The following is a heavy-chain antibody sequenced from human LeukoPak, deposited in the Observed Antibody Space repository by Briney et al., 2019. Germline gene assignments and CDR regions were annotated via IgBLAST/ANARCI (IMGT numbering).Heavy chain of an antibody. D-gene: IGHD2-2*01. CDR1: GGTFSSYA. Sequence: AASVKVSCKAPGGTFSSYAISWVRQAPGQGLEWMGGIMPILGTANYAQKFQGRVTITADESTSTAYMELSSLRSEDTAVYYCARDYPIVVVPAARAGNWFDPWGQGTLVTVSS. CDR2: IMPILGTA. V-gene: IGHV1-69*01. CDR3: ARDYPIVVVPAARAGNWFDP. J-gene: IGHJ5*02.